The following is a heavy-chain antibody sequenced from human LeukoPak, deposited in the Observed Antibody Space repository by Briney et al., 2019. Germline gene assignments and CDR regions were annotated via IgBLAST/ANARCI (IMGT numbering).Heavy chain of an antibody. D-gene: IGHD5-24*01. CDR1: GFPFSCYA. CDR2: ISSNGGST. Sequence: GGALKLSCAASGFPFSCYAYEWGRQAPGKGLEYVSAISSNGGSTYYANSVKGRFTISRDNSKNTLYLQMGSLRAEDMAVYYCARGWAVDFWGQGTLVTVSS. V-gene: IGHV3-64*01. CDR3: ARGWAVDF. J-gene: IGHJ4*02.